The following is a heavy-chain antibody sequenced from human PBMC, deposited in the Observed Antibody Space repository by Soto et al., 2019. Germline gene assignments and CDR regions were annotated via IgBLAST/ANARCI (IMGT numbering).Heavy chain of an antibody. CDR3: ARRSVVAARPARYYYYYGMDV. D-gene: IGHD2-15*01. Sequence: ASVKVSCKASGYTFTSYGISWVRQAPGQGLEWMGWISAYNGNTNYAQKLQGRVTMTTDTSTSTAYMELRSLRSDDTAVYYCARRSVVAARPARYYYYYGMDVWGQGTTVTVSS. V-gene: IGHV1-18*01. CDR2: ISAYNGNT. CDR1: GYTFTSYG. J-gene: IGHJ6*02.